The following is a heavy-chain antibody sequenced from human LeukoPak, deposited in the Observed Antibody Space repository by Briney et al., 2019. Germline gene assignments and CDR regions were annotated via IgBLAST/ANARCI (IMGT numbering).Heavy chain of an antibody. CDR3: ARSFFSGTTVVTDWFDP. V-gene: IGHV1-46*01. D-gene: IGHD4-23*01. J-gene: IGHJ5*02. CDR2: INPSGGST. CDR1: GYTFTSYY. Sequence: ASVKVSCKASGYTFTSYYMHWVRQAPGQGLEWMGIINPSGGSTSYAQKFQGRVTMTRDTSTSTVYMGLSSLRSEDTAVYYCARSFFSGTTVVTDWFDPWGQGTLVTVSS.